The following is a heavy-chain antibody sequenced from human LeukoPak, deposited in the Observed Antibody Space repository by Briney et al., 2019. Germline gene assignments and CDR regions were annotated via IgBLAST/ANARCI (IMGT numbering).Heavy chain of an antibody. CDR1: GFTFSSYS. J-gene: IGHJ4*02. Sequence: GGSLRLSCAASGFTFSSYSMNWVRQAPGKGLEWVSSISSSSSYIYYADSVKGRFTISRDNAKNSLYLQMNGLRAEDTAVYYCARDRAGYYDSSGSNDWGQGTLVTVSS. D-gene: IGHD3-22*01. CDR2: ISSSSSYI. CDR3: ARDRAGYYDSSGSND. V-gene: IGHV3-21*01.